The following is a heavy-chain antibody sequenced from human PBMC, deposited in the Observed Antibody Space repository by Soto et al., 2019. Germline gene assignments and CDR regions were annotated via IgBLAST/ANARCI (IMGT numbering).Heavy chain of an antibody. J-gene: IGHJ4*01. V-gene: IGHV3-33*01. CDR3: ARDRKAHYYHSSRYYVY. Sequence: EGSLRLSCAASGCTFISYGMHWVLQAPGKGLEWVAVIWYDGSNKYYADSVKGRFTISRDNSKNTLYLQMNSLRAEDTAGYDCARDRKAHYYHSSRYYVYWGHGT. CDR2: IWYDGSNK. D-gene: IGHD3-22*01. CDR1: GCTFISYG.